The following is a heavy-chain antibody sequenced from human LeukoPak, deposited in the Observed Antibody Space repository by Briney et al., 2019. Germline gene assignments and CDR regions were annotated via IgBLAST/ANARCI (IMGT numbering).Heavy chain of an antibody. CDR2: IYTGGST. CDR1: GFTVSSNY. D-gene: IGHD5-18*01. V-gene: IGHV3-53*01. Sequence: GGSLRLSCAASGFTVSSNYMSWVRQAPGKGLEWVSVIYTGGSTYYADSVKGRFTISRDTSKNTLYLQMNSLRAEDTAVYYCARGNYSERGYSYGYFDYWGQGTLVTVSS. J-gene: IGHJ4*02. CDR3: ARGNYSERGYSYGYFDY.